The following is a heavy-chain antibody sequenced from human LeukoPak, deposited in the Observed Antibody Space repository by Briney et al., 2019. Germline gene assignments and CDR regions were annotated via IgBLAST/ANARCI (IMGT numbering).Heavy chain of an antibody. D-gene: IGHD6-19*01. CDR3: ARDLYSSGWGYFDY. Sequence: KPSETLSLTCTISGYSISSGYYWGWIRQPPGKGLEWIGGIYHSGSTYYNPSLKSRVTISLDTSENQFSLKLSSVTAADTAVYYCARDLYSSGWGYFDYWGQGTLVTVSS. V-gene: IGHV4-38-2*02. CDR1: GYSISSGYY. CDR2: IYHSGST. J-gene: IGHJ4*02.